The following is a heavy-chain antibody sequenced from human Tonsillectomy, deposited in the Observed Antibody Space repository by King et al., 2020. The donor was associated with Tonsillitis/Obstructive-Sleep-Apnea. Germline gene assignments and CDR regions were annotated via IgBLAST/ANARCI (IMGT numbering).Heavy chain of an antibody. V-gene: IGHV3-23*04. CDR2: ISGSGGST. CDR3: AKDEDYRSGWYGLDY. Sequence: VQLVESGGGLVQPGGSLRLSCSASGFTFSTYAMSWVRQAPGKGLEWVSAISGSGGSTYYADYVKGRFTISRDNSKNTLYLQMNSLRAEDTAISFGAKDEDYRSGWYGLDYWGQGTLVTVSS. J-gene: IGHJ4*02. CDR1: GFTFSTYA. D-gene: IGHD6-19*01.